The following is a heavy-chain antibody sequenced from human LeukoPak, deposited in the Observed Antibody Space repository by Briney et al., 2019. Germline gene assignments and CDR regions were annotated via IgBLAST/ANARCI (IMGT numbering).Heavy chain of an antibody. CDR1: GFTFSSYA. V-gene: IGHV3-23*01. Sequence: PGGSPRLSCAASGFTFSSYAMSWVRQAPGKGQEWVSAISGSGGSTYYADSVKGRFTISRDNSKNTLYLQMNILRAEDTALYYCAKDIWNCGGDCYSYYFDYWGQGTLVTVSS. D-gene: IGHD2-21*02. CDR3: AKDIWNCGGDCYSYYFDY. CDR2: ISGSGGST. J-gene: IGHJ4*02.